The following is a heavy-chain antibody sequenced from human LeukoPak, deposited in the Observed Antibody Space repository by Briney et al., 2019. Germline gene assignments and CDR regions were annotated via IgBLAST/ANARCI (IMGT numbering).Heavy chain of an antibody. Sequence: GASVKVSCKASGYTFTSYAMNWVRQAPGQGLEWMGWINTNTGNPTYAQGFTGRFVFSLDTSVSTAYLQISSLKAEDTAVYYCARDKSRIQPSWRYYMDVWGKGTTVTVSS. D-gene: IGHD5-18*01. CDR3: ARDKSRIQPSWRYYMDV. CDR1: GYTFTSYA. V-gene: IGHV7-4-1*02. CDR2: INTNTGNP. J-gene: IGHJ6*03.